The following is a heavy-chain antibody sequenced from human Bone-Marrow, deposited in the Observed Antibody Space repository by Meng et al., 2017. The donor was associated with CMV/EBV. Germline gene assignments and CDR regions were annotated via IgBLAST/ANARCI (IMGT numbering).Heavy chain of an antibody. CDR3: ARDREYNWNYLPYYYYYGMDV. V-gene: IGHV3-7*01. CDR1: GFTFSSYW. D-gene: IGHD1-7*01. CDR2: IKQDGSEK. Sequence: GESLKISCAASGFTFSSYWMSWVRQAPGKGLEWVANIKQDGSEKYYVDSVKGRFTISRDNAKNSLYLQMNSLRAEDTAVYYCARDREYNWNYLPYYYYYGMDVWGQGTTVTVSS. J-gene: IGHJ6*02.